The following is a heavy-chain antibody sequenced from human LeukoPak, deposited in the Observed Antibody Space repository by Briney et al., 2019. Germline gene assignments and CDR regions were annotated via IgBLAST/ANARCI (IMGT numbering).Heavy chain of an antibody. CDR1: GYTFTGYY. V-gene: IGHV1-2*02. CDR3: ARRDMDV. J-gene: IGHJ6*03. CDR2: INPNSGGT. Sequence: ASVKVSCKASGYTFTGYYMHWVRQAPGQGLEWMGWINPNSGGTNYAQKFQGRVTMTRDMSTSTVYMELSSLRSEDTAVYHCARRDMDVWGKGTTVTVSS.